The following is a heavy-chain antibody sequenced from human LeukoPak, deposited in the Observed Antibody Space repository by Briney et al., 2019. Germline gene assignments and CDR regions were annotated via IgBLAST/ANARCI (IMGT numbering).Heavy chain of an antibody. CDR1: GFTFSSYA. CDR3: AKVPHGLWLLADDGLDY. CDR2: IRYDGSNK. V-gene: IGHV3-30*02. Sequence: TGGSLRLSCAASGFTFSSYAMHWVRQAPGKGLEWVAFIRYDGSNKYYADSVKGRFTISRDNSKNTLYLQMNSLRAEDTAVYYCAKVPHGLWLLADDGLDYWGQGTLVTVSS. J-gene: IGHJ4*02. D-gene: IGHD2-21*01.